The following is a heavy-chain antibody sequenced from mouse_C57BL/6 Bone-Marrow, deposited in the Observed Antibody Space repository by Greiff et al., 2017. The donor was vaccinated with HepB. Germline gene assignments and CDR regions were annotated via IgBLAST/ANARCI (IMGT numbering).Heavy chain of an antibody. CDR3: ARRRAYYGSSGKNYYFDY. Sequence: QVTLKESGPGILQSSQTLSLTCSFSGFSLSTSGMGVSWIRQPSGKGLEWLAHIYWDDDKRYNPSLKSRLTISKDTSRNQVFLKITSVDTADTATYYCARRRAYYGSSGKNYYFDYWGQGTTLTVSS. CDR1: GFSLSTSGMG. D-gene: IGHD1-1*01. V-gene: IGHV8-12*01. J-gene: IGHJ2*01. CDR2: IYWDDDK.